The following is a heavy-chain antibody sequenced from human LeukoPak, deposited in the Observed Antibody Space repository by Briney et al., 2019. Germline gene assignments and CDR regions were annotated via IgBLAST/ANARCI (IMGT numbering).Heavy chain of an antibody. Sequence: GGSLRLSCAASGFTFSSYEMNWVRQAPGKGLEWVSYISSSGSTIYYADSVKGRFTISRDNAKNSLYLQMNSLRAEDTAVYYCARVLGGSGSYSYFDYWGQGTLVTVSS. J-gene: IGHJ4*02. CDR1: GFTFSSYE. CDR2: ISSSGSTI. CDR3: ARVLGGSGSYSYFDY. V-gene: IGHV3-48*03. D-gene: IGHD3-10*01.